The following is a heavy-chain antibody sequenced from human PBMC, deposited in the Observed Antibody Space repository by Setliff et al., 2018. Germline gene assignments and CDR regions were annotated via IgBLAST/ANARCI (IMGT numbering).Heavy chain of an antibody. CDR1: GGSISSYY. D-gene: IGHD6-19*01. CDR3: AREQWLDPPGYYYMDV. Sequence: PSETLSLTCTVSGGSISSYYWSWIRQPAGKGLEWIGHIYIGGSANYNPSLKSRVTMSIDTSKNQFSLNLSSVTAADSAVYYCAREQWLDPPGYYYMDVWAKGTTVTV. CDR2: IYIGGSA. J-gene: IGHJ6*03. V-gene: IGHV4-4*07.